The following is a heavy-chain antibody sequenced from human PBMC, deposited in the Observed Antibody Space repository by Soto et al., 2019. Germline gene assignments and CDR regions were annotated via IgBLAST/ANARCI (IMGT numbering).Heavy chain of an antibody. J-gene: IGHJ6*02. CDR3: AGGYYYGSGSYASPRMDV. D-gene: IGHD3-10*01. V-gene: IGHV1-46*01. CDR2: INPSGGSK. CDR1: GYTFTSYY. Sequence: ASVKVSCKASGYTFTSYYMHWVRQAPGQGLEWMGIINPSGGSKSYAQKFQGRVTMTRDTSTSTVYMELSSLRSEDTAVYYCAGGYYYGSGSYASPRMDVWGQGTTVTVSS.